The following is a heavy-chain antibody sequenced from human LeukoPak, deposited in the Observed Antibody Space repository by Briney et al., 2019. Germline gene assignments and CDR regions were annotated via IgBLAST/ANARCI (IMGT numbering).Heavy chain of an antibody. V-gene: IGHV4-34*01. CDR3: ARGADIVVVVAATPRSYFDY. Sequence: SETLSLTCAVYGGSFSGYYWSWIRQPPGKGLEWIGEINHSGSTNYNPSLKSRVTISVDTSKNQFSLKLSSVTAADTAVYYCARGADIVVVVAATPRSYFDYWGQGTLVTVSS. J-gene: IGHJ4*02. D-gene: IGHD2-15*01. CDR1: GGSFSGYY. CDR2: INHSGST.